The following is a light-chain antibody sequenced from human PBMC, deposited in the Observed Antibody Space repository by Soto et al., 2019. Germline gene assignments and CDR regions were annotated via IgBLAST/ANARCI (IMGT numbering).Light chain of an antibody. CDR1: SRDVGAYKY. V-gene: IGLV2-11*01. CDR3: CSYAGTSNFVV. J-gene: IGLJ2*01. Sequence: QLVLTQPRSVSGSPGQSVNISCTGTSRDVGAYKYVSWYQQHPGKAPKFMIYDVSKRPSGVPDRFSGSKSGYTASLTISGLQADDEADYYCCSYAGTSNFVVFGGGTKLTVL. CDR2: DVS.